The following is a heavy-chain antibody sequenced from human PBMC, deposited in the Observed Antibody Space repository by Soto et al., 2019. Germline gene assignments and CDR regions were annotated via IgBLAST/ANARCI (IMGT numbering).Heavy chain of an antibody. CDR2: ISYDGSDK. V-gene: IGHV3-30-3*01. J-gene: IGHJ4*02. CDR1: GFTFSSYA. Sequence: QVQLVESGGGVVQPGRSLRLSCAASGFTFSSYAMHWVRQAPGKGLEWVAVISYDGSDKNYADAVKGRFTNSRDNSKNTLYVQMTSLRAEDMAVYYCARGRSIASCHTTPFDYWGQGTLVTVSS. D-gene: IGHD6-6*01. CDR3: ARGRSIASCHTTPFDY.